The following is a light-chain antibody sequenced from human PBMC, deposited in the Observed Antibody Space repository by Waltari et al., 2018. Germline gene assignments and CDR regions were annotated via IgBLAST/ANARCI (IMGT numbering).Light chain of an antibody. J-gene: IGLJ1*01. Sequence: QSALTQPASVSGSPGQSITISCTGTSSDVGGYNYVSWYQQHPGKAPKLMFYDFSNRPYGVSNRFPGSKSGTTASLTISGLQAEDEADYYCSSYTSSSTRVFGTGTKVTVL. CDR3: SSYTSSSTRV. CDR1: SSDVGGYNY. CDR2: DFS. V-gene: IGLV2-14*03.